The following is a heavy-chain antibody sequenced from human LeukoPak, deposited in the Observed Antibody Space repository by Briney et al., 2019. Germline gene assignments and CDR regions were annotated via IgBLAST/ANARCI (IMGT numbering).Heavy chain of an antibody. CDR2: MNPNSGNT. J-gene: IGHJ4*02. V-gene: IGHV1-8*03. Sequence: ASVKVSCKASGYTFTSYDINWVRQATGQGLEWMGWMNPNSGNTGYAQKFQGRVTITRNTSISTAYMELGSLRSEDTAVYYCARGPRYCTNGVCYTATLYWGQGTLVTVSS. CDR1: GYTFTSYD. D-gene: IGHD2-8*01. CDR3: ARGPRYCTNGVCYTATLY.